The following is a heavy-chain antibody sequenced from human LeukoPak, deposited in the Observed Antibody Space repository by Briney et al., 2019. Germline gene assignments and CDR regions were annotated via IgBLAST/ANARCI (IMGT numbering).Heavy chain of an antibody. J-gene: IGHJ4*02. CDR1: GYAFTDYG. D-gene: IGHD5-24*01. Sequence: ASVKVSCKASGYAFTDYGIGWVRQAPGHGLDWFGWISGYTGATNYAQNLQARVTMTTDTATSTAYMELRSLTSDDTAMYYCARGWRSLQSNQISPFDSWGLGTLVTVSS. CDR3: ARGWRSLQSNQISPFDS. CDR2: ISGYTGAT. V-gene: IGHV1-18*04.